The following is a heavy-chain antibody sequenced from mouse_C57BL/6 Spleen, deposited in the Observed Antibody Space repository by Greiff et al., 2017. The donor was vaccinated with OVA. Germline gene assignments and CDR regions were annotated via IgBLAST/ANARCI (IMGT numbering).Heavy chain of an antibody. Sequence: VQLQEPGAELVRPGASVTLSCKASGYTFTDYEMHWVKQTPVHGLEWIGAIDPETGGTAYNQKFKGKAILTADKSSSTAYRELRSLTSEDSAVYYCTRTGTGFDYWGQGTTLTVSS. J-gene: IGHJ2*01. D-gene: IGHD4-1*01. CDR3: TRTGTGFDY. CDR2: IDPETGGT. CDR1: GYTFTDYE. V-gene: IGHV1-15*01.